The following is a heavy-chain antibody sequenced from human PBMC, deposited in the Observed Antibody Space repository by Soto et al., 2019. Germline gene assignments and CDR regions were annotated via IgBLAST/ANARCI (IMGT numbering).Heavy chain of an antibody. D-gene: IGHD2-15*01. CDR1: GYTFTSYG. CDR3: ARDGVVAGVDY. J-gene: IGHJ4*02. CDR2: MSGYNGNT. V-gene: IGHV1-18*01. Sequence: QVQLVQSGAEVKKPGPSVKVSCKASGYTFTSYGITWVRQAPGQGLEWMGWMSGYNGNTNHAQKLQGRVTMTTGTSTSTAYMELRSLRSDDTAVYYCARDGVVAGVDYWGQGTLVTVSS.